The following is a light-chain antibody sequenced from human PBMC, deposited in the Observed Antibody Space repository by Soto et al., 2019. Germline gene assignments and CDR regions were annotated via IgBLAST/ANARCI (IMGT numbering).Light chain of an antibody. CDR2: AAS. J-gene: IGKJ4*01. CDR3: QQSYGNPT. CDR1: QYNSNY. V-gene: IGKV1-39*01. Sequence: DIQMTQSPSSLYASERDRVTINCRASQYNSNYLNWYQQKPGKAPKVLIYAASSLESVFPSRFSGSLSGTDFSLTFSSLQPEDFATYYCQQSYGNPTFGGGTKVDIK.